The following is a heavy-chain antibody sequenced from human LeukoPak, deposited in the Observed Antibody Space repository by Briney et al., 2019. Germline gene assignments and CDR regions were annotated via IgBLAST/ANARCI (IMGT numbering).Heavy chain of an antibody. CDR1: GFTFSSYA. CDR2: IPYDGSNK. Sequence: GGSLRLSCAASGFTFSSYAMHWVRQAPGKGLEWVAVIPYDGSNKYFADSVKGRFTISRDNPKNTLYLQMNSLRAEDTAVYYCAREPNYYDSSGFDYWGQGTLVTVSS. CDR3: AREPNYYDSSGFDY. D-gene: IGHD3-22*01. J-gene: IGHJ4*02. V-gene: IGHV3-30-3*01.